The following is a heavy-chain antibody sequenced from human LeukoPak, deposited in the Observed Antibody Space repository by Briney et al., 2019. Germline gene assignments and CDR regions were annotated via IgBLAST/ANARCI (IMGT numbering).Heavy chain of an antibody. CDR2: ISGSDGST. V-gene: IGHV3-23*01. Sequence: GGSLRLSCAASGFTFSSYAMSWVRQAPGKGLEWVSAISGSDGSTYYADSVKGRFTISRDNSKNTLYLQMNSLRAEDTAVYYCAKPKGSYYYYYYMDVWGKGTTVTVSS. CDR3: AKPKGSYYYYYYMDV. CDR1: GFTFSSYA. J-gene: IGHJ6*03.